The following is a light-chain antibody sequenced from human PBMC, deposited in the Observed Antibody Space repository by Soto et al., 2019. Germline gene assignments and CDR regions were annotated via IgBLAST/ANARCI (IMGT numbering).Light chain of an antibody. CDR3: QHYNNWSPLLT. J-gene: IGKJ1*01. CDR2: GAS. CDR1: QSVGSN. Sequence: EIVMTQSPVTLSVSPGERATLSCRASQSVGSNLAWYQQKPGQAPRLLIYGASSRATGIPARFSASGSGTEFTLTISGLQSEDFAVYSCQHYNNWSPLLTVGQGTKVEIK. V-gene: IGKV3-15*01.